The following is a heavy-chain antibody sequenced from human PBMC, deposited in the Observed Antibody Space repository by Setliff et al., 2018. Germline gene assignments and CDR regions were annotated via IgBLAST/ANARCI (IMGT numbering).Heavy chain of an antibody. D-gene: IGHD6-6*01. J-gene: IGHJ2*01. CDR3: ARNPSSFQYSFDL. CDR2: IYYSGSTS. V-gene: IGHV4-59*12. Sequence: SETLSLTCSVSGGSITSDYWSWIRQPPGKGLEWIGYIYYSGSTSYYNPSLKSRVTMSVDTSTSQFSLKLSSVTAADTALYYCARNPSSFQYSFDLWGRGTLVTVSS. CDR1: GGSITSDY.